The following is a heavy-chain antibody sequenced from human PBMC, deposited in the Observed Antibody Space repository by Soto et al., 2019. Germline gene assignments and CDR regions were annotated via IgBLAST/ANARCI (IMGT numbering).Heavy chain of an antibody. CDR3: ARARSSIAVCRFRAYYYGMDF. D-gene: IGHD6-19*01. Sequence: PGGSLRLSCAASGFTFSSYGMHWVRQAPGKGLEWVAVIWYDGSNKYYADSVKGRFTISRDNSKNTLYLQMNSLRAEDTAVYYCARARSSIAVCRFRAYYYGMDFWGQGTLVTGSS. CDR2: IWYDGSNK. CDR1: GFTFSSYG. V-gene: IGHV3-33*01. J-gene: IGHJ6*02.